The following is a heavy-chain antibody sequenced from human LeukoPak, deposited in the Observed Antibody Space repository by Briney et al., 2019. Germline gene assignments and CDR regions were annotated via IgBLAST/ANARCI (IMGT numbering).Heavy chain of an antibody. Sequence: ASVKVSCKASGYTLTSYGISWVRQAPGQGLEWMGWISAYNGNTNYAQKLQGRVTMTTDTSTSTAYMELRSLRSDDTAVYYCARDQRWELPGGPFDYWGQGTLVTVSS. CDR2: ISAYNGNT. CDR3: ARDQRWELPGGPFDY. J-gene: IGHJ4*02. V-gene: IGHV1-18*01. CDR1: GYTLTSYG. D-gene: IGHD1-26*01.